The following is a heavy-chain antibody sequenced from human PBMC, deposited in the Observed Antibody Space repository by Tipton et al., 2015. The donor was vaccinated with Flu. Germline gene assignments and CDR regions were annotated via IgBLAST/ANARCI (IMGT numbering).Heavy chain of an antibody. D-gene: IGHD5-12*01. Sequence: QLVQSGGGVVQPGGSLRLSCAASGFTFSSYGMHWVRQAPGKGLEWVAFIRYDGSNKYYAGSVKGRFTISRDNSKNTLYLQMNSLRAEDTAVYYCAKVPVANTACSDWGQGTLVTVSS. CDR3: AKVPVANTACSD. CDR1: GFTFSSYG. V-gene: IGHV3-30*02. J-gene: IGHJ4*02. CDR2: IRYDGSNK.